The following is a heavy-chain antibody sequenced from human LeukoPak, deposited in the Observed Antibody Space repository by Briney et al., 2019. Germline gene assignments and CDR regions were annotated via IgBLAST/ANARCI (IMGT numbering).Heavy chain of an antibody. V-gene: IGHV3-23*01. D-gene: IGHD3-3*01. Sequence: PGGSLRLSCAASGFTFNKYAMSWVRQAPGKGLEWVSGLSGSGDTTYYADSVKGRFTISRDNSKNSLYLQMNTLRPEDTAVYYCARERQNKDFWSGGDYWGQGTLVTVSS. CDR1: GFTFNKYA. CDR3: ARERQNKDFWSGGDY. J-gene: IGHJ4*02. CDR2: LSGSGDTT.